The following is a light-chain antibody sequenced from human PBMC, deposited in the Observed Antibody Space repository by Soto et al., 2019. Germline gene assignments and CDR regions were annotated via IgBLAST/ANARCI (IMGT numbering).Light chain of an antibody. Sequence: EIVLTQSPGTLSLSPGERATLSCRASQSVGSYLAWYQQKPGQAPRLLIYDASNRATGIPARFSGSGSGTDFTLTSSSLEPEDFAVYYCQQRSNWRTFGQGTRLEI. CDR2: DAS. V-gene: IGKV3-11*01. CDR1: QSVGSY. CDR3: QQRSNWRT. J-gene: IGKJ5*01.